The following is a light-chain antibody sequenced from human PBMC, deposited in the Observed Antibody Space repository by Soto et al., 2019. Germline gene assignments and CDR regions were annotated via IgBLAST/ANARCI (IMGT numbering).Light chain of an antibody. Sequence: EIVMTQSPATLSVSPGERATLSCRSSESVSSNLAWYQQRSGQVPRLLIYGASTRATGIPARFSGSGSGTEFTLTITSLQSEDFAVYYCQQYNDWPPWTFGQGTKVEVK. CDR3: QQYNDWPPWT. J-gene: IGKJ1*01. V-gene: IGKV3-15*01. CDR1: ESVSSN. CDR2: GAS.